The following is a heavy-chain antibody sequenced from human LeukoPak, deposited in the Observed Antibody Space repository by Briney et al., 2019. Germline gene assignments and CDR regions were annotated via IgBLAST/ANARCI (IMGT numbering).Heavy chain of an antibody. Sequence: PGGSLRLSCAASGFTFSSYSMNWVRQAPGKGLEWVSSISSSSSYIYYADSVKGRFTISRDNAKNSLYLQMNSPRAEDTAVYYCARDFGYDSSGYYPFDYWGQGTLVTVSS. CDR1: GFTFSSYS. CDR2: ISSSSSYI. CDR3: ARDFGYDSSGYYPFDY. J-gene: IGHJ4*02. D-gene: IGHD3-22*01. V-gene: IGHV3-21*01.